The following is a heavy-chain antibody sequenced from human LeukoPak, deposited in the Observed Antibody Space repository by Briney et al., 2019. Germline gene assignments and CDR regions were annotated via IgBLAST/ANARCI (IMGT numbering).Heavy chain of an antibody. CDR3: ATWSGTPKYYYYYMDV. D-gene: IGHD3-3*01. Sequence: PGESLKISCKGSGYSFTSYLIGWVRQMPGKGLEWMGIIYPGDSDTRYSPSFQGQVTISADKSISTAYLQWSSLKASDTAMYYCATWSGTPKYYYYYMDVWGKGTTVTVSS. CDR1: GYSFTSYL. J-gene: IGHJ6*03. CDR2: IYPGDSDT. V-gene: IGHV5-51*01.